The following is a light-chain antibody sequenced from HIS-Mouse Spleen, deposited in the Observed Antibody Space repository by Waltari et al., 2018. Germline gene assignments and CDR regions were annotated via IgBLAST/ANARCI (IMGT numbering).Light chain of an antibody. CDR3: CSYAGSYSYV. CDR2: EGS. Sequence: QSALTQPASVSGSPGQSITISRTGTRRDVWRYHLVSWYQQHPGKAPKLMIYEGSKRPSGVSNRFSGSKSGNTASLTISGLQAEDEADYYCCSYAGSYSYVFGTGTKVTVL. V-gene: IGLV2-23*01. J-gene: IGLJ1*01. CDR1: RRDVWRYHL.